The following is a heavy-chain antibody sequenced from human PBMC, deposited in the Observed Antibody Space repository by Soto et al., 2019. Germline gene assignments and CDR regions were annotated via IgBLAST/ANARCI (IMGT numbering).Heavy chain of an antibody. D-gene: IGHD3-10*01. CDR3: ARSMVRGVITNYYYYYGMDV. Sequence: SVKVSCKASGGTFSSYTISWVRQAPGQGLEWMGRIIPILGIANYAQKFQGRATITADKSTSTAYMELSSLRSEDTAVYYCARSMVRGVITNYYYYYGMDVWGQGTTVTVSS. CDR2: IIPILGIA. V-gene: IGHV1-69*02. J-gene: IGHJ6*02. CDR1: GGTFSSYT.